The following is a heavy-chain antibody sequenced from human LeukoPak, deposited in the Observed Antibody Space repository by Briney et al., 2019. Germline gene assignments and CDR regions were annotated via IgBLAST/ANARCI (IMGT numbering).Heavy chain of an antibody. Sequence: SETLSLTCTVSGGSISSSSYYWGWIRQPPGKGLEWIGSIYYSGSTYYNPSLKSRVTISVDTSKNQFSLKLSSVTAADTAVYYCAGDYKRYHFDYWGQGTLVTVSS. J-gene: IGHJ4*02. D-gene: IGHD4-17*01. CDR1: GGSISSSSYY. V-gene: IGHV4-39*01. CDR3: AGDYKRYHFDY. CDR2: IYYSGST.